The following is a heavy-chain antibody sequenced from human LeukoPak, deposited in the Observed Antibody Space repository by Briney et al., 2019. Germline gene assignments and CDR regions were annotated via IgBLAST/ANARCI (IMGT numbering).Heavy chain of an antibody. D-gene: IGHD6-13*01. CDR2: ISWDGGSR. Sequence: GGSLRLSCAASGFTFDDYTIHWVRQAPGKGLEWVSLISWDGGSRYYADSVKGRFTISRDNAKNSLYLQMNSLRAEDTAVYYCARGGPAAGRFDYWGQGTLVTVSS. CDR3: ARGGPAAGRFDY. V-gene: IGHV3-43*01. CDR1: GFTFDDYT. J-gene: IGHJ4*02.